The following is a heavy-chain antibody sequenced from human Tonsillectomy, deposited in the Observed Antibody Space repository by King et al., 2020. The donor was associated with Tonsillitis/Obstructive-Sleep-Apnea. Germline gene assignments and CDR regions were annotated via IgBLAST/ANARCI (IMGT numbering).Heavy chain of an antibody. CDR2: IRTTAAGGAT. CDR3: TREYSGYA. J-gene: IGHJ4*02. CDR1: GFTFGDYA. Sequence: VQLVESGGGLVKPGRSLRLSCAASGFTFGDYAMSWFRQAPGKGLEWVGFIRTTAAGGATEYAASVIGRFTISSDDSKSIAYLQMNSLKTEDTAVYYCTREYSGYAWGQGTLVTVSS. D-gene: IGHD5-12*01. V-gene: IGHV3-49*05.